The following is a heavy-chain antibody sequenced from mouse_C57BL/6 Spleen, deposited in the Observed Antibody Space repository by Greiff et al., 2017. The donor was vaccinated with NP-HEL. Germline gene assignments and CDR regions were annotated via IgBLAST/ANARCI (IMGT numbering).Heavy chain of an antibody. Sequence: VQLQQSGPELVKPGASVKIPCKASGYTFTDYNMDWVKQSHGKSLEWIGDINPNNGGTIYNQKFKGKATLTVDKSSSTAYMELRSLTSEDTAVYYCARRYGSSPWFAYWGQGTLSLSLQ. J-gene: IGHJ3*01. D-gene: IGHD1-1*01. CDR1: GYTFTDYN. CDR3: ARRYGSSPWFAY. V-gene: IGHV1-18*01. CDR2: INPNNGGT.